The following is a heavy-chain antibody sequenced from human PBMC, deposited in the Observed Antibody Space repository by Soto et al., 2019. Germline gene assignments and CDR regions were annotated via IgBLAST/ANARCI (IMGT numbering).Heavy chain of an antibody. CDR2: IYYSGST. Sequence: QVQLQESGPGLVKPSETLSLTCTVSGGSISSYYWSWIRQPPGKGLEWIGYIYYSGSTNYNPSLKSRVTISVDTPKNQFSLKLSSVTAADTAVYYCARHGVVVAARGVDYWGQGTLVTVSS. V-gene: IGHV4-59*08. J-gene: IGHJ4*02. D-gene: IGHD2-15*01. CDR1: GGSISSYY. CDR3: ARHGVVVAARGVDY.